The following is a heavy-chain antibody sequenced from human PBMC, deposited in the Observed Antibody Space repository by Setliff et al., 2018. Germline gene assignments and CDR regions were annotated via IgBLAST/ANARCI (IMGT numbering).Heavy chain of an antibody. J-gene: IGHJ5*02. CDR2: IYSEGTT. CDR1: GDSLTSGPYY. D-gene: IGHD6-19*01. V-gene: IGHV4-61*10. CDR3: ATRRSEAVAGREDNWLGP. Sequence: PSETLSLTCTVSGDSLTSGPYYWTWVRQPAGKGLEWIGHIYSEGTTNYSPSLRSRVTISSDTSKNQFSLQLNSVTAADTAVYYCATRRSEAVAGREDNWLGPWGQGILVTVSS.